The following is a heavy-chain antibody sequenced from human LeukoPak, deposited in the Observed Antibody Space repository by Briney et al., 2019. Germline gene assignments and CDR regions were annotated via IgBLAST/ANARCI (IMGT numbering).Heavy chain of an antibody. D-gene: IGHD1-1*01. V-gene: IGHV1-46*01. CDR1: GYTFTSNY. CDR3: TRGGYGGPRVAFDY. J-gene: IGHJ4*02. CDR2: ISPSGAST. Sequence: ASVKVSCKAFGYTFTSNYMHWVRQAPGQGLEWMGIISPSGASTSYAQKFQGRVTMTRDTSTSTVYMELSSLRSEDTAVYYCTRGGYGGPRVAFDYWGQGTLVTVSS.